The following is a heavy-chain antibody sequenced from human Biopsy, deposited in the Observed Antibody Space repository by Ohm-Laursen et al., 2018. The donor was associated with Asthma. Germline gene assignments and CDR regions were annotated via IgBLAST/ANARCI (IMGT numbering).Heavy chain of an antibody. CDR1: GGTFSRYA. V-gene: IGHV1-69*13. Sequence: SVKVSCKASGGTFSRYAISWVRQAPGQGLEWMGGIIPVFGTSNYAQKFQGRVTFTADGSTSSAYMELSSLTSEDSAVYYCAREVSTVDYGYYSFAMDVWAKGPRSPPP. D-gene: IGHD4-17*01. J-gene: IGHJ6*02. CDR2: IIPVFGTS. CDR3: AREVSTVDYGYYSFAMDV.